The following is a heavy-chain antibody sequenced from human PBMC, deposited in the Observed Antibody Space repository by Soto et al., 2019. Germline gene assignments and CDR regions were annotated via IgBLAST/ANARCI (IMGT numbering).Heavy chain of an antibody. CDR2: ISTNGGST. Sequence: EVQLVESGGGLVQPGGSLRLSCAXSGFTFSSYAMHWVRQAPGKGLEYVSAISTNGGSTYYANSVRGRFTISRDNSKNTLYLQMGSLRAEDMAVYYCARGPETYAFDIWGQGTMVTVSS. V-gene: IGHV3-64*01. CDR1: GFTFSSYA. CDR3: ARGPETYAFDI. J-gene: IGHJ3*02.